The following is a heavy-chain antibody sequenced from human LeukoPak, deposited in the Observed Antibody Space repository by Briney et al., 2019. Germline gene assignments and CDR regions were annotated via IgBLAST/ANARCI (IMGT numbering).Heavy chain of an antibody. Sequence: KPGESLKISCKGSGYSFTSYWIGWVRQMPGKGLEWMGIIHPGDSDTRYSPSFQGQVTISADKSISTAYLQWSSLKASDTAMYYCAIQGRDYAVPYYFDYWGQGTLVTVSS. J-gene: IGHJ4*02. CDR3: AIQGRDYAVPYYFDY. CDR2: IHPGDSDT. CDR1: GYSFTSYW. V-gene: IGHV5-51*01. D-gene: IGHD4-17*01.